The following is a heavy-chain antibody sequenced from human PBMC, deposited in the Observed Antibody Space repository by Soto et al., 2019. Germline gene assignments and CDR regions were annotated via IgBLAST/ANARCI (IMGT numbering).Heavy chain of an antibody. Sequence: SETLERKCKVYGVSVTSTRYYRGRNRQPPGMGLEWIGTVYYTGSTYYNPSLNSRVTISVDTSKNRFSLKLSSVTAAETAVYYCARHGITGSYYDAFDIWGQGTMVS. CDR3: ARHGITGSYYDAFDI. J-gene: IGHJ3*02. D-gene: IGHD1-26*01. CDR1: GVSVTSTRYY. CDR2: VYYTGST. V-gene: IGHV4-39*01.